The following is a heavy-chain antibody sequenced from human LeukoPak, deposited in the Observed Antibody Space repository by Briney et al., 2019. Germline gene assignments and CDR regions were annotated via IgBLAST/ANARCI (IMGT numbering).Heavy chain of an antibody. CDR3: ARGATVTDNSRRYYYYMDV. CDR1: GGSISSGGYY. D-gene: IGHD4-11*01. J-gene: IGHJ6*03. Sequence: PSQTLSLTCTVSGGSISSGGYYWSWIRQPPGKGLEWIGYIYHSGSTYYNPSLKSRVTISVDRSKNQFSLKLSSVTAADTAVYYCARGATVTDNSRRYYYYMDVWGKGTTVTVSS. V-gene: IGHV4-30-2*01. CDR2: IYHSGST.